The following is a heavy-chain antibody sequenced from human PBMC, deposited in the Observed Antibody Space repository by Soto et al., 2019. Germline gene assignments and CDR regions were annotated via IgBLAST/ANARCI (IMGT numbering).Heavy chain of an antibody. CDR1: GGSIISYY. Sequence: PSETLSLTCTVSGGSIISYYWSWIRQPPGKGLEWIGYIYYSGSTNYNPSLKSRVTISVDTSKNQFSLKLSSVTAADTAVYYCARGGRVDYDILTGYYRYPRPFDYWGQGTLVTVSS. D-gene: IGHD3-9*01. V-gene: IGHV4-59*01. CDR2: IYYSGST. J-gene: IGHJ4*02. CDR3: ARGGRVDYDILTGYYRYPRPFDY.